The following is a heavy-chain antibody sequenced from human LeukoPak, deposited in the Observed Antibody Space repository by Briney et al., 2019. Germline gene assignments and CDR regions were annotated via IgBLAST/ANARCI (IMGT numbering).Heavy chain of an antibody. CDR3: ARRVSSLTAMVFDH. J-gene: IGHJ4*02. D-gene: IGHD5-18*01. V-gene: IGHV4-39*07. Sequence: SETLSLTCTVSGGSISSSSYYWGWIRQPPGKGLEWIGYIYYSGSTYYNPSLKSRVTISVDTSKNQFSLKLSSVTAADTAVYYCARRVSSLTAMVFDHWGRGTLVTVSS. CDR1: GGSISSSSYY. CDR2: IYYSGST.